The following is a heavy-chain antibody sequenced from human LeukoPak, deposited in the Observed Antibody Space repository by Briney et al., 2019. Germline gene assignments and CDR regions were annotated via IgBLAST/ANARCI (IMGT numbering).Heavy chain of an antibody. CDR2: INHSGST. Sequence: SETLSLTCAVYGGCFSSNYWSWIRQPPGKGLEWIGEINHSGSTNYSPSLKSRVTISVDTSKNQFSLKLSSVTAADTAVYYCASGDFFGYWGQGTLVTVSS. V-gene: IGHV4-34*01. CDR3: ASGDFFGY. CDR1: GGCFSSNY. D-gene: IGHD3-3*01. J-gene: IGHJ4*02.